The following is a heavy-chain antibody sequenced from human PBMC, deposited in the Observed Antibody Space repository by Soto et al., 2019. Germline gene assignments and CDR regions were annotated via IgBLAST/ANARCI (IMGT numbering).Heavy chain of an antibody. J-gene: IGHJ4*02. CDR2: ISSSSSYT. D-gene: IGHD6-6*01. CDR3: ARTSIAAQVFDY. V-gene: IGHV3-11*03. Sequence: PGGSLRLSCAASGFTFSDYYMSWVRQAPGKGLECVAYISSSSSYTNYADSVKGRFTISRDSAKNSLYLQMNSLRPEDTAVYYCARTSIAAQVFDYWGQGTLVTVSS. CDR1: GFTFSDYY.